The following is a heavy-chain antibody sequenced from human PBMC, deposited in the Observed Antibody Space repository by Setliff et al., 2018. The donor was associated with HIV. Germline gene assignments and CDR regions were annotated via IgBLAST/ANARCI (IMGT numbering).Heavy chain of an antibody. CDR2: IDYSGSA. V-gene: IGHV4-31*03. CDR3: AREGRTALVTKYFDY. D-gene: IGHD5-18*01. CDR1: GGSISSSSYY. J-gene: IGHJ4*01. Sequence: PSETLSLTCTVSGGSISSSSYYWSWIRQYPGKGLEWIGYIDYSGSAFYNPSLKSRITISRDTSKNQFSLKMNSVTAADTAVYYCAREGRTALVTKYFDYWGHGKLVTVS.